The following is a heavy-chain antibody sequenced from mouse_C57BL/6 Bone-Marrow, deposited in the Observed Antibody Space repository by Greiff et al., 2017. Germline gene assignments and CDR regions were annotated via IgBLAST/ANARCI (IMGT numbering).Heavy chain of an antibody. CDR3: ATKGGLRRGDYFDY. CDR2: IWSGGST. D-gene: IGHD2-4*01. CDR1: GFSLTSYG. Sequence: VQLQQSGPGLVQPSQSLSITCTVSGFSLTSYGVHWVRQSPGKGLEWLGVIWSGGSTDYNAAFISRLSISKDNSKSQVFFKMNSLQADDTAIYYCATKGGLRRGDYFDYWGQGTTLTDSS. V-gene: IGHV2-2*01. J-gene: IGHJ2*01.